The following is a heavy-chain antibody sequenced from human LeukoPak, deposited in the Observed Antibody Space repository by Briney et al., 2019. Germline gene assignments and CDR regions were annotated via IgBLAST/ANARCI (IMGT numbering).Heavy chain of an antibody. V-gene: IGHV4-39*01. CDR1: GGSISISNYY. D-gene: IGHD3-22*01. CDR3: ARQGYYYDSSGHPTDY. J-gene: IGHJ4*02. Sequence: SETLSLTCTVSGGSISISNYYWGWIRQPPGKGLEWIGSIYYTGSSYYTPSLKGRVTMFVDTPKNQFSLKLSSVTAADAAVYYCARQGYYYDSSGHPTDYWGQGTLVTVSS. CDR2: IYYTGSS.